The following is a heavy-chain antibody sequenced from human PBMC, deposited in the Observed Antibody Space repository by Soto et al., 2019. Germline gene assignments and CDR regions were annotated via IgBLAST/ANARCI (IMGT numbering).Heavy chain of an antibody. D-gene: IGHD3-10*01. V-gene: IGHV3-23*01. CDR2: MTAGGGST. CDR1: GFSFSSYA. CDR3: AKDCYGSGTDYFYGMDV. J-gene: IGHJ6*02. Sequence: PGGSLRLSCAASGFSFSSYAMSWVRQAPGKGLEWVSSMTAGGGSTYHADSVKGRFTISRDNSKNTLYLQMNSLRAEDTAVYYCAKDCYGSGTDYFYGMDVRGQGTTVTVSS.